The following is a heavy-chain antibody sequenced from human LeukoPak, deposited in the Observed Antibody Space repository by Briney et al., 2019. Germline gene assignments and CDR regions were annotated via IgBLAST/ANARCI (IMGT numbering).Heavy chain of an antibody. D-gene: IGHD1-26*01. CDR2: IHYSGST. V-gene: IGHV4-59*01. Sequence: PSETLSLTCTVSGGSISSYHWSWFRQPPGKGLELIGYIHYSGSTNYNPSLKSRVTISIDTSRNQFSLKLSSVTAADTAVYYCARDPGGSSDYWGQGTLVTVSS. J-gene: IGHJ4*02. CDR1: GGSISSYH. CDR3: ARDPGGSSDY.